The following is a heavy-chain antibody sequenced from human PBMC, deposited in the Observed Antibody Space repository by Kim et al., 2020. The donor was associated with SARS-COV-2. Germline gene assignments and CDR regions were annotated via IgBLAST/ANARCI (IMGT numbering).Heavy chain of an antibody. V-gene: IGHV1-3*01. D-gene: IGHD3-22*01. CDR2: INAGNGNT. Sequence: ASVKVSCKASGYTFTNYAMHWVRQAPGQRLEWMGWINAGNGNTKYSQKFQDRVTITSDTSASTAYMELGSLRSEDTAVYYCGGSYSSGWYESWGQGTMGT. CDR3: GGSYSSGWYES. J-gene: IGHJ5*01. CDR1: GYTFTNYA.